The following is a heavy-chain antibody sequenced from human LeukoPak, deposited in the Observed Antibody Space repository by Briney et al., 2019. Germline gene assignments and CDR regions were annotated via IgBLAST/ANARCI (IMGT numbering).Heavy chain of an antibody. CDR2: VFYTGIT. CDR1: GGSISRSSYF. D-gene: IGHD6-6*01. J-gene: IGHJ4*02. V-gene: IGHV4-39*07. Sequence: PSETLSLTCTVSGGSISRSSYFWGWVRQPPGKGLEWIGSVFYTGITYYNPSLNSRVMISVDMSKNQVSLKLRSVTAADTAVYYCAREDSSSSANYWGQGTLVTVSS. CDR3: AREDSSSSANY.